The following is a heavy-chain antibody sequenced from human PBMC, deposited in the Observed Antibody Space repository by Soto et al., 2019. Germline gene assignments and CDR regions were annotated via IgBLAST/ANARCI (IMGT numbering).Heavy chain of an antibody. D-gene: IGHD3-10*01. V-gene: IGHV2-70*01. CDR3: ARIDHYGPGTYRGGNWFDP. CDR2: IDWDDDK. Sequence: SGPTLVNPTQTLTLTCTFSGFTLTTTGMCVSWIRQPPGKALEWLALIDWDDDKYYSTSLKTRLTISKDTSKNQVVLTMTNMDPVDTATYYCARIDHYGPGTYRGGNWFDPWGPGTLVTVSS. CDR1: GFTLTTTGMC. J-gene: IGHJ5*02.